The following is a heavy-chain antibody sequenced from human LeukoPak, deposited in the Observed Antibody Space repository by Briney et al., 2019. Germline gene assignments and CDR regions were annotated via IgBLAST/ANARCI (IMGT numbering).Heavy chain of an antibody. V-gene: IGHV3-23*01. CDR3: AKEAGDTAMVDDYFDY. J-gene: IGHJ4*02. CDR2: ISGSGGST. Sequence: MTWVRQAPGKGLEWVSAISGSGGSTYYADSVKGRFTISRDNSKNTLYLQMNSLRAEDTAVYYCAKEAGDTAMVDDYFDYWGQGTLVTVSS. D-gene: IGHD5-18*01.